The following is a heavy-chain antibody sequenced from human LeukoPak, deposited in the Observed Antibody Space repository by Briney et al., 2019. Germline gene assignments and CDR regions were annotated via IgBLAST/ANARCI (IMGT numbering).Heavy chain of an antibody. V-gene: IGHV4-39*01. J-gene: IGHJ6*03. CDR1: GGSISSSSYY. D-gene: IGHD6-19*01. CDR3: ARGSYSSGWYGPFYYYYMDV. Sequence: SETLSLTCTVSGGSISSSSYYWGWIRQPPGRGLEWLGSIYYSGSTYYNPSLKSRVTISVDTSKNQFSLKLSSVTAADTAVYYCARGSYSSGWYGPFYYYYMDVWGKGTRSPSP. CDR2: IYYSGST.